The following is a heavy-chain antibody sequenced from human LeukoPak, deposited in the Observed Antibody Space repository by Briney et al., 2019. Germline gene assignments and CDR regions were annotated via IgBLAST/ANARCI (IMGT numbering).Heavy chain of an antibody. CDR3: ARDKQGGLPLVRGGYFHY. J-gene: IGHJ4*02. CDR1: GYTFTKYY. Sequence: GASVKVSCKASGYTFTKYYMHWVRQAPGQGLEWMGMINPSGGSTDYAQKFQGRATITRDTSTSTVYMELSSLRSEDTAMYYCARDKQGGLPLVRGGYFHYWGQGTLVTVSS. V-gene: IGHV1-46*01. CDR2: INPSGGST. D-gene: IGHD3-10*01.